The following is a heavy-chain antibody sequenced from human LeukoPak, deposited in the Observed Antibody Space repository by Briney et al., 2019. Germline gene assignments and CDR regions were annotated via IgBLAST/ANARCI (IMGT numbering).Heavy chain of an antibody. CDR2: IYYSGST. Sequence: PSETLSLTCTVSGGSISSSSYYWGWIRQPPGKGLEWIGSIYYSGSTYYNPSLKRRVNIIVDTSKNPFSLKLSSVTAADTAVYYCARPRPGSGSYYYYYYMDVWGKGTTVTVSS. CDR1: GGSISSSSYY. J-gene: IGHJ6*03. CDR3: ARPRPGSGSYYYYYYMDV. D-gene: IGHD3-10*01. V-gene: IGHV4-39*01.